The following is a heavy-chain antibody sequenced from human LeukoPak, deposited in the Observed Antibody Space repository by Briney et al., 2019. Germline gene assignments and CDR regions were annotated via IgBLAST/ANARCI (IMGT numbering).Heavy chain of an antibody. D-gene: IGHD6-13*01. Sequence: PSETLSLTCTVSGGSISSYYWSWIRQPAGKGLEWIGRIYTSGSTNYNPSLKSRVTISVDTSKNQLSLKLSSVTAADTAVYYCARVYYSSSYDYWYFDLWGRGTLVTVSS. V-gene: IGHV4-4*07. CDR2: IYTSGST. CDR3: ARVYYSSSYDYWYFDL. CDR1: GGSISSYY. J-gene: IGHJ2*01.